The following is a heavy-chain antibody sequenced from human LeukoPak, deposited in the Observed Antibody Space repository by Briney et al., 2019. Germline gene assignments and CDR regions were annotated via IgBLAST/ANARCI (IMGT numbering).Heavy chain of an antibody. V-gene: IGHV3-7*03. D-gene: IGHD3-10*01. CDR1: GFTFSTYW. CDR3: ARGSGSGTSKENSLGY. J-gene: IGHJ4*02. Sequence: PGGSLRLSCAASGFTFSTYWMTWVRQAPGKGLEWVANIKQDGSEKYYVDSVKGRFTISRDNAKNSLYLQMNSLSAEDTGVYYWARGSGSGTSKENSLGYWGQGTLVTVFS. CDR2: IKQDGSEK.